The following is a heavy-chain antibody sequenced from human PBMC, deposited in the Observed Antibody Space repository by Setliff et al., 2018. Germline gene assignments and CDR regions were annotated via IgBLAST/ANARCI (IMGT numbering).Heavy chain of an antibody. V-gene: IGHV3-74*01. J-gene: IGHJ6*03. CDR2: INGDGSSA. CDR3: ARERLERLWFGALDYYYYMDV. CDR1: GPMFSRYW. Sequence: GGSLRLSCVVSGPMFSRYWIHWVRQSPGKGLGWVARINGDGSSASYADSVKGRFTISRYNAKNSLYLQMTNLRAEDTALYYCARERLERLWFGALDYYYYMDVWGRGTTVTVSS. D-gene: IGHD3-10*01.